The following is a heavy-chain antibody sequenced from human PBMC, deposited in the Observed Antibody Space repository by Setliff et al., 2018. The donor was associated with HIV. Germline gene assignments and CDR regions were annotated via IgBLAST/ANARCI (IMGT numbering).Heavy chain of an antibody. V-gene: IGHV1-46*01. J-gene: IGHJ4*01. Sequence: GASVKVSCKASGYTFTSYPMHWVRQAPGQGLEWMGVINTSGGSAGYAEKFRGRVTMTRDTSTSTVYMDLRNLRSEDTAVYYCARNQGDSSGWYAGDYWGHGTLVTVXS. CDR1: GYTFTSYP. CDR2: INTSGGSA. CDR3: ARNQGDSSGWYAGDY. D-gene: IGHD6-19*01.